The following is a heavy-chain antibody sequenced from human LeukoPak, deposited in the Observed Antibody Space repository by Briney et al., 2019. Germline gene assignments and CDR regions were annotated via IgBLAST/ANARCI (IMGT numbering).Heavy chain of an antibody. V-gene: IGHV3-9*01. J-gene: IGHJ4*02. D-gene: IGHD4-17*01. Sequence: GGSLRLSCAASGFTFSSYAMHWVRQAPGKGLEWASGISWNSGSIGYADSVKGRFTISRDNAKNSLYLQMNSLRAEDTALYYCAKGRGLRSRLDYWGQGTLVTVSS. CDR3: AKGRGLRSRLDY. CDR2: ISWNSGSI. CDR1: GFTFSSYA.